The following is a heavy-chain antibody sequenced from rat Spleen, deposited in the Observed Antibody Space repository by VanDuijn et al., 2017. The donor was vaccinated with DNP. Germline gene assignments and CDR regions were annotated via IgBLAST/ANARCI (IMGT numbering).Heavy chain of an antibody. V-gene: IGHV2S12*01. CDR2: ISSGGDT. CDR1: GFSFTSYG. Sequence: QVQLEESGPGLVQSSQTLSLTCSVSGFSFTSYGVSWVRQPPGKGLEWIAAISSGGDTHYNSALKSRLSISRDISESQVFLKVNSLQTADTAIYFCSKDSYGYNFDYWGQGVMVTVSS. J-gene: IGHJ2*01. CDR3: SKDSYGYNFDY. D-gene: IGHD1-6*01.